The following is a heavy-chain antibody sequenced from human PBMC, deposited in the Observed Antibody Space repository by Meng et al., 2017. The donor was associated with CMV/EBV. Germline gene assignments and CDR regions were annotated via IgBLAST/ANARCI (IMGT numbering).Heavy chain of an antibody. D-gene: IGHD5-24*01. CDR1: GVTFSSYA. V-gene: IGHV1-69*12. CDR2: IIPIFSTA. CDR3: ARMPRDGYNYIDY. J-gene: IGHJ4*02. Sequence: VQVVQSGAGVEKPGGLVKVSCKASGVTFSSYAISWVRQAPGQGLEWMGGIIPIFSTANYAQKFQGRVTITADESTSTAYMELSSLRSEDTAVYYCARMPRDGYNYIDYWGQGTLVTVSS.